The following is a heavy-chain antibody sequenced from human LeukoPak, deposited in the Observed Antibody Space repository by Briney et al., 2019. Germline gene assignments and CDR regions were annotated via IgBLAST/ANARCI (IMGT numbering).Heavy chain of an antibody. CDR1: GGSISSSSYY. J-gene: IGHJ4*02. CDR3: ASPVAPTNGDFFGY. D-gene: IGHD6-19*01. Sequence: SETLSITCTVSGGSISSSSYYWGWIRQPPGKRLEWTGSIYYSGSTYYNPSLKSRLTISVDPSKNQFSLKLSSVTAADTAVYYCASPVAPTNGDFFGYWGQGTLVTVSS. V-gene: IGHV4-39*01. CDR2: IYYSGST.